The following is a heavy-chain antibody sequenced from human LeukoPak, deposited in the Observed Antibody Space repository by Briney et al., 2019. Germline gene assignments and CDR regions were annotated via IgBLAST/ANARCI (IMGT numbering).Heavy chain of an antibody. D-gene: IGHD1-1*01. Sequence: PGGSLTLSCAASGFTFSTHSMNWVRQAPGKGLELVSYINHYGNGIYYGGSVKDRCTISRDNAKHSLYLQIHTLRAEDTAVYYCAGDGTGVLPGDAFDIWSQGTMVTVSS. CDR2: INHYGNGI. J-gene: IGHJ3*02. V-gene: IGHV3-48*04. CDR3: AGDGTGVLPGDAFDI. CDR1: GFTFSTHS.